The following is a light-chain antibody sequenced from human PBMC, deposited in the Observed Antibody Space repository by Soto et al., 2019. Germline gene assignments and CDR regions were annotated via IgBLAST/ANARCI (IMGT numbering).Light chain of an antibody. CDR1: KLGGKY. V-gene: IGLV3-1*01. Sequence: SYELTQPPSVSVSPGQKASMTCSGDKLGGKYVCWYQQKPGQSPVLVIYDDSKRPSGLPERFSGSNSGNTATLTISGTQAMDEADYYCQAWDSSVVFGGGTKLTVL. CDR3: QAWDSSVV. CDR2: DDS. J-gene: IGLJ2*01.